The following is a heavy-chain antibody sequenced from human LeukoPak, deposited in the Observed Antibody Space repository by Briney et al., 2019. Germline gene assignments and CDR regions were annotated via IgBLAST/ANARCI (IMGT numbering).Heavy chain of an antibody. J-gene: IGHJ4*02. CDR3: AKAGAVVVVVAKFFDY. Sequence: GGSLRLSCAASGFTYSSYAMSWVRQAPGKGLEWVSAISGSGDSTNYADSVKGRFTISRDNSKNTLYLQMNSLRAEDTAVYYCAKAGAVVVVVAKFFDYWGQGTLVTVSS. V-gene: IGHV3-23*01. CDR2: ISGSGDST. D-gene: IGHD2-15*01. CDR1: GFTYSSYA.